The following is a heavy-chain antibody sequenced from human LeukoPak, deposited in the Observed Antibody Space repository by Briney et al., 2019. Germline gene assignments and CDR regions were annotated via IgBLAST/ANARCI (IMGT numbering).Heavy chain of an antibody. CDR1: GGSISSGSYY. D-gene: IGHD5-18*01. J-gene: IGHJ4*02. Sequence: SQTLSLTCTVSGGSISSGSYYWSWIRQPPGKGLEWIGYIYYSGSTNYNPSLKSRVTISVDTSKNQFSLKLSSVTAADTAVYYCARDVDTAGFDYWGQGTLVTVSS. CDR3: ARDVDTAGFDY. CDR2: IYYSGST. V-gene: IGHV4-61*01.